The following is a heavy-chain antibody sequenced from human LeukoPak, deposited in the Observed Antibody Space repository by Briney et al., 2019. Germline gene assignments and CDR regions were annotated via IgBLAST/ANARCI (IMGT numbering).Heavy chain of an antibody. J-gene: IGHJ4*02. D-gene: IGHD1-7*01. Sequence: GGSLRLSCTASEFTFSSYWMHWVRQPPGKGLVWVSRINGDGSSTSYADAVKGRFTISRDNAKNTLYLRMNSLRAEDTAVYYCARGGLTGTTIPYFDYWGQGTLVAVSS. CDR1: EFTFSSYW. CDR3: ARGGLTGTTIPYFDY. V-gene: IGHV3-74*01. CDR2: INGDGSST.